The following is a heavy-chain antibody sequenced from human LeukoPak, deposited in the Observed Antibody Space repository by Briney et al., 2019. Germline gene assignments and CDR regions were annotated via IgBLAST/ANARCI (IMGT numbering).Heavy chain of an antibody. J-gene: IGHJ6*03. D-gene: IGHD6-13*01. CDR1: GGSISYYY. Sequence: SETLSLTCTVSGGSISYYYWSWIRQPPGKGLEWIGYIYYSGSTNYNPSLKSRVTISVDTSKNQFSLKLSSVTAADTAVYYCAREIGSSWYGEALEYYYYMDVWGKGTTVTVSS. CDR3: AREIGSSWYGEALEYYYYMDV. V-gene: IGHV4-59*12. CDR2: IYYSGST.